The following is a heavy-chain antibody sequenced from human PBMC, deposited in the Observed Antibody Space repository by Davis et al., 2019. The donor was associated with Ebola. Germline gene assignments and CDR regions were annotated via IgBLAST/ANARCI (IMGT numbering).Heavy chain of an antibody. V-gene: IGHV1-69*04. CDR1: GGTFSSYA. D-gene: IGHD4-23*01. CDR3: ARGYGGRDAHDY. Sequence: SVKVSCKASGGTFSSYAISWVRQAPGQGLEWMGRIIPILGIANYAQKFQGRVTITADKSTSTAYMELSSLRSEDTAVYYCARGYGGRDAHDYWGQGTLVTVSS. J-gene: IGHJ4*02. CDR2: IIPILGIA.